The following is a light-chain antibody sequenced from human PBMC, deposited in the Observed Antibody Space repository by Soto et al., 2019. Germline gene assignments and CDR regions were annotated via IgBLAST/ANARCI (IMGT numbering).Light chain of an antibody. CDR1: SSDVGGYNY. Sequence: QSALTQPASVSGSPGQSITLSCTGTSSDVGGYNYVSWYQQHPGKALILMIYGVSNRPSGVSNRFAGSKSVNTASLTISGLEAEDAADYYCSSYTSSTTLSVVFGGGTKVTVL. CDR3: SSYTSSTTLSVV. V-gene: IGLV2-14*01. J-gene: IGLJ2*01. CDR2: GVS.